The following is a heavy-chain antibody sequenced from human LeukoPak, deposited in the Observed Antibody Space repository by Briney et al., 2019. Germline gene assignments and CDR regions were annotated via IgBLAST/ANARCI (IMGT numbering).Heavy chain of an antibody. J-gene: IGHJ4*02. D-gene: IGHD3-22*01. CDR2: INPSGGNT. CDR1: GYTFTSYF. Sequence: ASVKVSCKASGYTFTSYFMYWVRQAPGQGLEWMGLINPSGGNTRYAQKFQDRVTMTRDTSTSTVYMELSSLRSEDTAMYYCARGRTHYYESSGYYSRWEYWGQGTLITVSS. CDR3: ARGRTHYYESSGYYSRWEY. V-gene: IGHV1-46*01.